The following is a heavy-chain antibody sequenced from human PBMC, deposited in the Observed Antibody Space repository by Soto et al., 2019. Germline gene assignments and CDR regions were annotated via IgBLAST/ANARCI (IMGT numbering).Heavy chain of an antibody. D-gene: IGHD6-13*01. CDR2: INHPGST. V-gene: IGHV4-34*01. J-gene: IGHJ4*02. CDR1: GGSFSGYY. Sequence: SETLSLTCAVYGGSFSGYYWSWIRQPPGKGLEWIWEINHPGSTNYNPSLKSRVPISVDTSKNQLSLKLSSVTAADTAVYYFARARPGIIAAAGKKTVPRYCDYWGQGTLVTVSS. CDR3: ARARPGIIAAAGKKTVPRYCDY.